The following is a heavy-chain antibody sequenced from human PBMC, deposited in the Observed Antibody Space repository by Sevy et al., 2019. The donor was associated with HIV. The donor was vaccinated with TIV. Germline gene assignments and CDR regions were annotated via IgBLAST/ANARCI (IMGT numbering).Heavy chain of an antibody. CDR3: AREALYYYDSERHYDDAFDM. J-gene: IGHJ3*02. D-gene: IGHD3-22*01. Sequence: GGSLRLCCAASGFTFSSHYMSWVRQAPGKGLEWVANIKQDGSDKFYVESVKGRFTISRDNAKNSLYLQLSSLRAEDTAMYFCAREALYYYDSERHYDDAFDMWGPGTMVTVSS. CDR2: IKQDGSDK. CDR1: GFTFSSHY. V-gene: IGHV3-7*01.